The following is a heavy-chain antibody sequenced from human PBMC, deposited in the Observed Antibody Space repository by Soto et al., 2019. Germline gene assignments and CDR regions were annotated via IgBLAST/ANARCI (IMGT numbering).Heavy chain of an antibody. J-gene: IGHJ3*02. CDR2: IYYSGST. V-gene: IGHV4-59*01. CDR1: GGSISSYY. Sequence: SETLSLTCTVAGGSISSYYWSWIRQPPGKGLEWIGYIYYSGSTNYNPSLKSRVTISVDTSKNQSSLKPSSVTAADTAVYYCARVGLTTVVTSDAFDIWGQGTMVTVSS. CDR3: ARVGLTTVVTSDAFDI. D-gene: IGHD4-17*01.